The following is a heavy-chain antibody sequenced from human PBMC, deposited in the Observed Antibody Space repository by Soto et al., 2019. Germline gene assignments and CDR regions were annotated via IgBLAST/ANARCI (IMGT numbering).Heavy chain of an antibody. CDR2: IYYSGST. D-gene: IGHD5-18*01. CDR3: ARGGGYSYGSPHLFDP. CDR1: GGSISSGGYY. V-gene: IGHV4-31*02. Sequence: LSLTWTVSGGSISSGGYYWSWIRQHPGKGLEWIGYIYYSGSTYYNPSLKSRVTISVDTSKNQFSLKLSSVTAADTAVYYCARGGGYSYGSPHLFDPWGLRPLVTVSS. J-gene: IGHJ5*02.